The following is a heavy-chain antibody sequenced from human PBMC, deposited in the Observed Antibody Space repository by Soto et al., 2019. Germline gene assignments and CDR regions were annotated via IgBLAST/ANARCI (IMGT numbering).Heavy chain of an antibody. Sequence: PGGSLRLSCAASGFTFSSYGMHWVRQAPGKGLEWVAVISYDGSNKYYADSVKGRFTISRDNSKNTLYLQMNSLRAEDTAVYYCARNLPAGDPMQFDTWGQGALVTVSS. D-gene: IGHD6-13*01. CDR2: ISYDGSNK. CDR3: ARNLPAGDPMQFDT. J-gene: IGHJ4*02. CDR1: GFTFSSYG. V-gene: IGHV3-30*03.